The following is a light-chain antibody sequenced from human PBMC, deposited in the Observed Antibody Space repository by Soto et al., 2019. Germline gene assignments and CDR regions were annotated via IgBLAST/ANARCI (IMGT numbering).Light chain of an antibody. J-gene: IGLJ2*01. Sequence: QSALTQPASVSGSPGQSITISCTGTSSDIGAYNSLSWYQQHPGMAPQLMIYDVSYRPSGISSRFSGSKSGNTASLCISGLQAADEAVYYCSSFTTHSVRVFGGGTKLTVL. V-gene: IGLV2-14*03. CDR2: DVS. CDR3: SSFTTHSVRV. CDR1: SSDIGAYNS.